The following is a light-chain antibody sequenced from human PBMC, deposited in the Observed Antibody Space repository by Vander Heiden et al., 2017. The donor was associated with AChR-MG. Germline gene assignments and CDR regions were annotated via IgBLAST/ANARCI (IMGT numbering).Light chain of an antibody. CDR2: DVS. CDR1: SSDVGGYNY. CDR3: SSYTSSSNWV. J-gene: IGLJ3*02. V-gene: IGLV2-14*01. Sequence: QSALTQPASVSGSSGQSITISCTGTSSDVGGYNYVSWYQQHPGKAPKLMIYDVSKRPSGVSNRFSGSKSGNTASLTISGLQAEDEADYYCSSYTSSSNWVFGGGTKLTVL.